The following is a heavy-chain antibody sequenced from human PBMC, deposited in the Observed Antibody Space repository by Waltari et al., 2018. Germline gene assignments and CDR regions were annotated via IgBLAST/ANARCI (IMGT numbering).Heavy chain of an antibody. D-gene: IGHD6-13*01. CDR2: ISSSSSYI. Sequence: EVQLVESGGGLVKPGGSLRLSCAASGFTFSRYSMNWVRQAPGKGLEWVSSISSSSSYIYYADSVKGRFTISRDNAKNSLYLQMNSLRAEDTAVYYCARSYSSSWYNDYWGQGTLVTVSS. CDR3: ARSYSSSWYNDY. V-gene: IGHV3-21*01. J-gene: IGHJ4*02. CDR1: GFTFSRYS.